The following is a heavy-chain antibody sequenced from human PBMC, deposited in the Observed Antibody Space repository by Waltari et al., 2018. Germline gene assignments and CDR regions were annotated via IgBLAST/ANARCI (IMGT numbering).Heavy chain of an antibody. J-gene: IGHJ4*02. CDR2: IIPIFGTA. CDR3: AREGASFWSGYYLGYFDY. CDR1: GGTFSSYA. Sequence: QVQLVQSGAEVKKPGSSVKVSCKASGGTFSSYAISWVRQAPGQGLEWMGGIIPIFGTANYAQKFQGRVTITADESTSTAYMELSSVTAADTAVYYCAREGASFWSGYYLGYFDYWGQGTLVTVSS. V-gene: IGHV1-69*12. D-gene: IGHD3-3*01.